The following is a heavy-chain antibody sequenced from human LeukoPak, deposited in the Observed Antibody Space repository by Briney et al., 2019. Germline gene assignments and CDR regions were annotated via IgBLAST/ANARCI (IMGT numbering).Heavy chain of an antibody. D-gene: IGHD2/OR15-2a*01. CDR1: GASINTYY. CDR3: ARGFSTRGDYYYYMDV. V-gene: IGHV4-59*12. J-gene: IGHJ6*03. Sequence: SETLSLTCTVSGASINTYYWNWFRQPPGKGLEWIGYIYYSDNTNYNPSLKSRVTISLDASTNQFSLKLSSVTAADTAVYYCARGFSTRGDYYYYMDVWGKGTTVTISS. CDR2: IYYSDNT.